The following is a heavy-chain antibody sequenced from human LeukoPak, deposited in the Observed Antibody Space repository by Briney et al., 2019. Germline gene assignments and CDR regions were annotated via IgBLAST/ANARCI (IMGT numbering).Heavy chain of an antibody. D-gene: IGHD3-22*01. V-gene: IGHV4-34*01. CDR3: AYSSGYQQN. Sequence: PSETLSLTCAVYGGSFSDYYWSWIRQPPGKGLEWIGEINHSGSTNYNPSLKSRVTISGDTSKNQFSLKLSSVTAADTAVYYRAYSSGYQQNWGQGTLVTVSS. CDR1: GGSFSDYY. J-gene: IGHJ1*01. CDR2: INHSGST.